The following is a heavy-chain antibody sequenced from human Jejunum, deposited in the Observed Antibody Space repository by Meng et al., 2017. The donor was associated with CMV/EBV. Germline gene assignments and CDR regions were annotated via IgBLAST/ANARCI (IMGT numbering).Heavy chain of an antibody. V-gene: IGHV6-1*01. Sequence: HLQPAGPVLVNPAPTLSLLCAISGDSVSSKSSAWNWIRQSPSRGFEWLGRAYYRSKWFYDYALSVKSRININPDTSKNRFSLQLNSVTPEDTAVYYCARGLYDSSWSTFDYWGQGTLVTVSS. CDR3: ARGLYDSSWSTFDY. CDR1: GDSVSSKSSA. J-gene: IGHJ4*02. D-gene: IGHD6-13*01. CDR2: AYYRSKWFY.